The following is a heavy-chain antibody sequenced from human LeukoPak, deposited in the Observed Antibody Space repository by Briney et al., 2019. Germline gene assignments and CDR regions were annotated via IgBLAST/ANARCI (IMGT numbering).Heavy chain of an antibody. CDR2: ISAYNGNT. CDR1: GYTFTSYG. J-gene: IGHJ4*02. CDR3: ARVIRGIVVVQAAMFDY. Sequence: ASVKVSCTASGYTFTSYGISWVRQAPGQGLEWMGRISAYNGNTNYAQKLQGRVTMTTDTSTSTAYMELRSLRSDDTAVYYCARVIRGIVVVQAAMFDYWGQGTLVTVSS. V-gene: IGHV1-18*01. D-gene: IGHD2-2*01.